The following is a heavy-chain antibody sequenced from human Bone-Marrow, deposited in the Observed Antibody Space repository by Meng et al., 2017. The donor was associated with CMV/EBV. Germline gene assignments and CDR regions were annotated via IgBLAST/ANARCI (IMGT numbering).Heavy chain of an antibody. J-gene: IGHJ4*02. D-gene: IGHD3-10*01. CDR2: LNDDGSNT. CDR1: GFTFSSYW. V-gene: IGHV3-23*01. CDR3: AKDAGGEIMWDD. Sequence: GEYLKISCAASGFTFSSYWMHWVRQAPGKGLEWVSTLNDDGSNTHYADSVKGRFTISRDNSKNTLYLEMNSLRVEDTAEYFCAKDAGGEIMWDDWSQGTLVTVSS.